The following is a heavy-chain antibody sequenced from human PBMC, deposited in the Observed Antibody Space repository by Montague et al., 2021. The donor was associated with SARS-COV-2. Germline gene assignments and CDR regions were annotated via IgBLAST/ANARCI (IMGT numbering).Heavy chain of an antibody. CDR1: GFTFSSYA. CDR2: LYSGGSST. Sequence: SRSLSFAASGFTFSSYAMSWVRQAPGKGLEWVSVLYSGGSSTYYADSVKGRFTISRDNSKNTLYLQMNSLRAEDTAVYYCAKDLSGYDFWSGPTTHYYYYGMDVWGQGTTVTVSS. CDR3: AKDLSGYDFWSGPTTHYYYYGMDV. V-gene: IGHV3-23*03. J-gene: IGHJ6*02. D-gene: IGHD3-3*01.